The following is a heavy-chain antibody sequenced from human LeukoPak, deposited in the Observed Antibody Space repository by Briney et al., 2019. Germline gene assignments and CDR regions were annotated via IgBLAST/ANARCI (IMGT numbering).Heavy chain of an antibody. CDR2: ISSSSSYT. Sequence: GGSLRLSCAASGFTFSSYSMNWIRQAPGKGLEWVSYISSSSSYTNYADSVKGRFTISRDNAKNSLSLQVNSLRAEDTAVYYCARERSGNFDYWGQGTLVSVSS. J-gene: IGHJ4*02. CDR1: GFTFSSYS. CDR3: ARERSGNFDY. V-gene: IGHV3-21*05. D-gene: IGHD5-12*01.